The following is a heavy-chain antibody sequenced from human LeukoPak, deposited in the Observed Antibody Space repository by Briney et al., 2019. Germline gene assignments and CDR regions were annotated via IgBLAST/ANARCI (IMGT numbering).Heavy chain of an antibody. CDR2: ISYSGST. CDR3: ARDRAIAAAGTGTFDY. Sequence: SETLSLTCSVSGGSISNYYWSWIRQPPGKGLEWIGCISYSGSTCYNPSLKSRVTISVDTSKNQFSLKLSSVTAADTAVYYCARDRAIAAAGTGTFDYWGQGTLVTVSS. J-gene: IGHJ4*02. CDR1: GGSISNYY. V-gene: IGHV4-59*01. D-gene: IGHD6-13*01.